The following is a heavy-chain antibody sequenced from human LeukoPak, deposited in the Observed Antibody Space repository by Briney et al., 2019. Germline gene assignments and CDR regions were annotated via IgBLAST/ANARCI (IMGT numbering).Heavy chain of an antibody. V-gene: IGHV1-2*02. J-gene: IGHJ4*02. CDR3: ARETSYGPISLDY. Sequence: ASVKVSCKASGYTFTGYYMHWVRQAPGQGLEWMGWINPNSGGTNYAQKFQGRVTMTRDTSISTAYMELSRLRSDDTAVYYCARETSYGPISLDYWGQGTLVTVSS. D-gene: IGHD5-18*01. CDR2: INPNSGGT. CDR1: GYTFTGYY.